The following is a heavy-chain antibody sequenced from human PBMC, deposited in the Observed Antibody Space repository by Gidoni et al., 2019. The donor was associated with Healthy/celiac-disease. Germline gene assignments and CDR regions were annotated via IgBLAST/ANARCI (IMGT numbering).Heavy chain of an antibody. CDR2: IRGSGGST. V-gene: IGHV3-23*01. Sequence: EVQLLESGAGLVPPGGSLRLSCAASGCPFISYAMGGVRQAPRTGLEWVSAIRGSGGSTYYADSGKGRFTISRDNSKNTLYLQMNSLRAEDTAVYYCAKSDSSSRPLDYWGQGTLVTVSS. CDR3: AKSDSSSRPLDY. J-gene: IGHJ4*02. D-gene: IGHD6-13*01. CDR1: GCPFISYA.